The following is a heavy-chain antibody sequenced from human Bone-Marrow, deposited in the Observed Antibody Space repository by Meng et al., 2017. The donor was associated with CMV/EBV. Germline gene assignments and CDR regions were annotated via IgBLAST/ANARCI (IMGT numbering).Heavy chain of an antibody. J-gene: IGHJ4*02. CDR3: ARLGGSYYKGFDY. CDR1: GYSFTTYW. Sequence: GESLKISCKGSGYSFTTYWIGWVRQMPGKGLEWMGIIHPGDSDTRYSPSFQGQVTISADKSITTAYLQWSSLKASDTAMYYCARLGGSYYKGFDYWGQGTLVNGAS. D-gene: IGHD1-26*01. V-gene: IGHV5-51*01. CDR2: IHPGDSDT.